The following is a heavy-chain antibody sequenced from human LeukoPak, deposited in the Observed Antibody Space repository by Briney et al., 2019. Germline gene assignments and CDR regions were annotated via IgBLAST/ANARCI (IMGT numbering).Heavy chain of an antibody. CDR3: AREAPNYYYMDV. V-gene: IGHV3-48*01. Sequence: GGSLRLSCAASGFTFSSYSMNWVRQAPGKGLEWVSYISSSSSTIYYADSVKGRFTISRDNSKNTLYLQMNSLRAEDTAVYYCAREAPNYYYMDVWGKGTTVAVSS. CDR2: ISSSSSTI. J-gene: IGHJ6*03. CDR1: GFTFSSYS. D-gene: IGHD6-6*01.